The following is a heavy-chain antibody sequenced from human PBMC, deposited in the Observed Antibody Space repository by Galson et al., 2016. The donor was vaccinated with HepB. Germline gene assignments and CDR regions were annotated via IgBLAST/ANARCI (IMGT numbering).Heavy chain of an antibody. J-gene: IGHJ4*02. CDR1: GDSISSGDHY. Sequence: TLSLTCSVSGDSISSGDHYWTWIRQHPGKGLEWIGYVYHSGSDYYNPALQGRVTISVDTSQNLVSQKMSHLTAADTAVYFCERDITRLGGFFDHWGQGILVTISS. CDR3: ERDITRLGGFFDH. CDR2: VYHSGSD. D-gene: IGHD3-3*01. V-gene: IGHV4-31*03.